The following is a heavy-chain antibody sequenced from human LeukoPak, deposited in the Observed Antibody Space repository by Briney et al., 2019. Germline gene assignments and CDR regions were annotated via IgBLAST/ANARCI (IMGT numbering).Heavy chain of an antibody. V-gene: IGHV1-8*01. Sequence: APGKVSCKAAGSTFTSNNFNWVRQPTGQGLGWLGWMNPNSGNTGSAQRFQGRITMTRDTSISTAYMELSSLRSEDTAVYYCARGPLVRLPSSFDPWGQGTLVTVSS. CDR1: GSTFTSNN. D-gene: IGHD3-16*02. J-gene: IGHJ5*02. CDR3: ARGPLVRLPSSFDP. CDR2: MNPNSGNT.